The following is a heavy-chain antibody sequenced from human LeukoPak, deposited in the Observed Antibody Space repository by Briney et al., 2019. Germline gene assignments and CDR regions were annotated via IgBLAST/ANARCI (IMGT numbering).Heavy chain of an antibody. D-gene: IGHD1-26*01. J-gene: IGHJ4*02. CDR3: AKLSGPIVGAAFDS. CDR1: GYNFASSW. Sequence: GESLKISCKASGYNFASSWIGWVRPLPGKGLEWMGIIWPGDSETKYGPSFQGQVSISADKSISTAYLQWTSLKASDTAMYYCAKLSGPIVGAAFDSWGQGTLVTVSS. CDR2: IWPGDSET. V-gene: IGHV5-51*01.